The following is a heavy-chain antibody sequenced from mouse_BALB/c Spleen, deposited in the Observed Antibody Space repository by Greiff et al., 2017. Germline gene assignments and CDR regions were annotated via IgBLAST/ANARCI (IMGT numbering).Heavy chain of an antibody. CDR3: ARGGSSYKYFDY. CDR2: ISTYYGDA. V-gene: IGHV1S137*01. J-gene: IGHJ2*01. D-gene: IGHD1-1*01. Sequence: VQLVESGAELVRPGVSVKISCKGSGYTFTDYAMHWVKQSHAKSLEWIGVISTYYGDASYNQKFKGKATMTVDKSSSTAYMELPRLTSEDSAIYYCARGGSSYKYFDYWGQGTTLTVSS. CDR1: GYTFTDYA.